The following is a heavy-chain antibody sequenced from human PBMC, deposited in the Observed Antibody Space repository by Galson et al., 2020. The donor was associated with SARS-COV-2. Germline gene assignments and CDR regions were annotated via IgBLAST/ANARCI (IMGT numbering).Heavy chain of an antibody. CDR3: ARDVTRYFDL. Sequence: SETLSLTCAVSGGSISSGSYSWSWIRQPAGKGLEWIGRIYTSGTTNYNPSLKSRLTISGDTSKNQFSLKLSSVTAADTAVYYCARDVTRYFDLWGRGTLVTVSS. V-gene: IGHV4-61*02. CDR2: IYTSGTT. J-gene: IGHJ2*01. D-gene: IGHD2-21*02. CDR1: GGSISSGSYS.